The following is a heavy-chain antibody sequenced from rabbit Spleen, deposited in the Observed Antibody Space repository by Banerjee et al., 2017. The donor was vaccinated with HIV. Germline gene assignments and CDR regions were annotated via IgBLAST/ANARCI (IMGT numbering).Heavy chain of an antibody. V-gene: IGHV1S7*01. D-gene: IGHD4-1*01. J-gene: IGHJ6*01. CDR3: ARDLDGVIGWNFGW. Sequence: HLVESGGGLVQPGGSLELSCKASGFDFGRYYMSWVRQAPGKGLEWIGDIDPIFGIAVYASWVNGRFTISNHNAQNTLYLHLNSLTAADTATYFCARDLDGVIGWNFGWWGPGTLVTVS. CDR1: GFDFGRYY. CDR2: IDPIFGIA.